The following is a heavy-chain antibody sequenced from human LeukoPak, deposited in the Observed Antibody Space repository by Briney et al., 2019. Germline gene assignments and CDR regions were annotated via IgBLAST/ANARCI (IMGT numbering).Heavy chain of an antibody. CDR1: GGSISSYY. Sequence: SETLSLTCTVSGGSISSYYWSWIRQPPGKGLEWLGYIYYSGSTNYNPSLKSRVTISVDTSKNQFSLKLSSVTAAGTAVYYCAREMATIDYWGQGTLVTVSS. CDR3: AREMATIDY. D-gene: IGHD5-24*01. CDR2: IYYSGST. J-gene: IGHJ4*02. V-gene: IGHV4-59*12.